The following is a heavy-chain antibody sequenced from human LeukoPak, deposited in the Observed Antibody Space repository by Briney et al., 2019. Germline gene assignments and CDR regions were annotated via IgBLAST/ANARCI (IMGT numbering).Heavy chain of an antibody. D-gene: IGHD5-12*01. CDR2: INPNSGGT. V-gene: IGHV1-2*02. J-gene: IGHJ5*02. CDR1: GYTFTGYY. CDR3: ARGSDSGYDWPSWFDP. Sequence: GASVKVSCKASGYTFTGYYMHWVRQAPGQGLEWMGWINPNSGGTNYVQRFQGRVTMTRDTSISTAYMELSRLRSDDTAVYYCARGSDSGYDWPSWFDPWGQGTLVTVSS.